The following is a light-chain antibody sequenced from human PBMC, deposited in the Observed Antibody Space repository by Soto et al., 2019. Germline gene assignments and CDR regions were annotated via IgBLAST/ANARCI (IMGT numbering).Light chain of an antibody. CDR2: PAS. CDR1: QDISTS. CDR3: QHLRTYPFS. V-gene: IGKV1-9*01. J-gene: IGKJ2*03. Sequence: DIQLTQSPSFLSASVGDRVTVSCRASQDISTSLAWFQQKAGKVPQLLVYPASTLQDGVPSRFSGSGSGTYFTLPINNLQAEDFAPYYCQHLRTYPFSFGQGTKLDI.